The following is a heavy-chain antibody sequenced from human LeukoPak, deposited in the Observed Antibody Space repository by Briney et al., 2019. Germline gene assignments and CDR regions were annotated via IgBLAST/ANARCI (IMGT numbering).Heavy chain of an antibody. CDR3: AKGAAIDH. Sequence: GGSLRLSCAASGFAFNNYAMSWGRQGPGKRLEWVSAMSGTGYHTYYADSDKTYCADSVKGRFTISRDNSKSTLYLHMNNLRLEDTAIYYCAKGAAIDHWGQGTLVTVSS. CDR2: MSGTGYHT. CDR1: GFAFNNYA. J-gene: IGHJ4*02. V-gene: IGHV3-23*01.